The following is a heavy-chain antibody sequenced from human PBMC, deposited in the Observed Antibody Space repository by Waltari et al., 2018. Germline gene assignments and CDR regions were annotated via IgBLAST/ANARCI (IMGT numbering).Heavy chain of an antibody. V-gene: IGHV3-74*01. CDR3: ARDLMYGEHPLFDR. D-gene: IGHD4-17*01. CDR2: ISSDGNTT. J-gene: IGHJ5*02. Sequence: EVQLVESGGGLVQPGGSLRLSCEASGFTFSSYWMHWVRQTPGKGLVWVSRISSDGNTTTYADSVKGRFTISRDNAKNTLYLQMNSLRAEDTAIYFCARDLMYGEHPLFDRWGQGTLVTVSS. CDR1: GFTFSSYW.